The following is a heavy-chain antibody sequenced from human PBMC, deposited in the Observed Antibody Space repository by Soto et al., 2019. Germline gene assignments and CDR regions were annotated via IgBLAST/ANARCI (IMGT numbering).Heavy chain of an antibody. Sequence: GGSLRLSCAASGITFSSYGMHWVRQAPGKGLEWVAVIWYDGSNQNYADSVKGRFTISRDNFKTTLYLQMNSLRAEDTAVYYCARDTLRLRHYYDSSGHPNQSGFDFWGQGTLVTVSS. CDR1: GITFSSYG. J-gene: IGHJ4*02. D-gene: IGHD3-22*01. V-gene: IGHV3-33*08. CDR2: IWYDGSNQ. CDR3: ARDTLRLRHYYDSSGHPNQSGFDF.